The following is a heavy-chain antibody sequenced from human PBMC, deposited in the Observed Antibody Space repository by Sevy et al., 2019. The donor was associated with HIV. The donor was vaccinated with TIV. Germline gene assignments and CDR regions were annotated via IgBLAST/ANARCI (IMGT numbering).Heavy chain of an antibody. V-gene: IGHV3-7*01. D-gene: IGHD6-19*01. CDR1: GFTFSSYW. CDR2: IKQDGSEK. J-gene: IGHJ6*02. Sequence: GGSLRLSCAASGFTFSSYWMSWVRQAPGKGLEWVANIKQDGSEKYYVDSVKGRFTISRDNAKNSLYLQMNSLRAEDTAVYYCANSTRGSSGWSRSKDYYYYGMDVWGQGTTVTVSS. CDR3: ANSTRGSSGWSRSKDYYYYGMDV.